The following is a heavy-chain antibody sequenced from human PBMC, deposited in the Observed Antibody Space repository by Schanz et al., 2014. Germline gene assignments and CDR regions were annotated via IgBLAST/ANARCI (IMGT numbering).Heavy chain of an antibody. Sequence: QVQLVQSGAEVKKPGASVKVSCKASGYTFTSYGLSWVRQAPGQRLEWLGWISAYNGNTNYAQRLQGTVTMTTDTSTSTAYMELRSLRSDDTAMYYCARGIYDSSDPVFDYWGQGTLVTVSS. CDR2: ISAYNGNT. CDR3: ARGIYDSSDPVFDY. J-gene: IGHJ4*02. CDR1: GYTFTSYG. V-gene: IGHV1-18*04. D-gene: IGHD3-22*01.